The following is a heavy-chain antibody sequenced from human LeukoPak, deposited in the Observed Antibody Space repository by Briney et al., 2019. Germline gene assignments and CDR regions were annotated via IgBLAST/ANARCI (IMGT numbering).Heavy chain of an antibody. CDR3: ARESSGSYYNPLGYMDV. D-gene: IGHD3-10*01. CDR1: GGSISIYY. J-gene: IGHJ6*03. Sequence: SETLSLTCTVSGGSISIYYWNWIRKPDGKGLEWIGRIFTSGITNYNPSLKSRVTMSVDTFKNQFSLKLSSVTAADTAVYYCARESSGSYYNPLGYMDVWGKGTTVTVSS. CDR2: IFTSGIT. V-gene: IGHV4-4*07.